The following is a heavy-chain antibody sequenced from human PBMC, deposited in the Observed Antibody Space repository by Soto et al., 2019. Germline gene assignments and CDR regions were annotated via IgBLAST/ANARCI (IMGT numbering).Heavy chain of an antibody. V-gene: IGHV3-23*01. CDR3: AKDGGFRPVGY. D-gene: IGHD3-16*01. J-gene: IGHJ4*02. CDR1: GFTFSSYA. CDR2: ISGSGGST. Sequence: LRLSCAASGFTFSSYAMSWVRQALGKGLEWVSAISGSGGSTYYADSVKGRFTISRDNSKNTLYLQMNSLRAEDTAVYYCAKDGGFRPVGYWGQGTLVTVSS.